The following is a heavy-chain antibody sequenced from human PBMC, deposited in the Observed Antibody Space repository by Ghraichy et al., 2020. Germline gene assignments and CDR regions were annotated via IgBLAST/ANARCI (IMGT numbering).Heavy chain of an antibody. V-gene: IGHV1-69*10. CDR1: GGTFSSYA. J-gene: IGHJ6*02. CDR2: IIPIFGIA. CDR3: ARDLDREHYYYYGMDV. Sequence: SVKVSCKASGGTFSSYAISWVRQAPGQGLEWMGGIIPIFGIANYAQKFQGRVTITAEKSTSTAYMELSSLRSEDTAVYYCARDLDREHYYYYGMDVWGQGTTVTVSS. D-gene: IGHD3-10*01.